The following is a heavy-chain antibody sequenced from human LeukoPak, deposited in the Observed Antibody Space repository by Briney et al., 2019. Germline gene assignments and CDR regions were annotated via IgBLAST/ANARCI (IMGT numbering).Heavy chain of an antibody. V-gene: IGHV3-9*01. CDR3: AKDIFSLGGSRVAAAFDI. CDR2: ISWNSGSI. J-gene: IGHJ3*02. Sequence: GRSLRLSCAASGFTFDDYAMHWVRQAPGKGLEWVSGISWNSGSIGYADSVKGRFTISRDNAKNSLYLQMNSLRAEDTALYYCAKDIFSLGGSRVAAAFDIWGQGTMVTVSS. D-gene: IGHD3-16*01. CDR1: GFTFDDYA.